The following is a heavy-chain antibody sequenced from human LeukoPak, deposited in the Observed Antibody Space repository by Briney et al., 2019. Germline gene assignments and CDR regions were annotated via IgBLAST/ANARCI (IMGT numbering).Heavy chain of an antibody. CDR1: GNYW. J-gene: IGHJ4*02. D-gene: IGHD2/OR15-2a*01. Sequence: GESLRLTCAASGNYWMHWVRQAPGKGLVWVSHINSDGSWTSYADSVKGRFTISKDNAKNTVYLQMNSLRAEDTAVYYCVSFYETYWGRGTLVTVSS. V-gene: IGHV3-74*01. CDR3: VSFYETY. CDR2: INSDGSWT.